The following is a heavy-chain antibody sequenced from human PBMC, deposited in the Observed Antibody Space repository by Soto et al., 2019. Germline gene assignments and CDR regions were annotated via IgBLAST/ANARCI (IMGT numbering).Heavy chain of an antibody. CDR3: ATDSGPSYYYYYMDV. CDR2: ITSDSSTI. Sequence: EVQLVESGVGLVQPGGSLRLSCAASGFTFSTYGMNWVRQAPGKGLEWLSYITSDSSTIYYADSVKGRFTISRDNAMNSPSLQMNSLRDEDTAVYSYATDSGPSYYYYYMDVWGKGTTVTVSS. V-gene: IGHV3-48*02. CDR1: GFTFSTYG. J-gene: IGHJ6*03.